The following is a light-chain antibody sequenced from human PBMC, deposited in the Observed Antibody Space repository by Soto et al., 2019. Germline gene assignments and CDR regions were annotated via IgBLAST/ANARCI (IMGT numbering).Light chain of an antibody. CDR1: HSNSGSNY. J-gene: IGLJ3*02. CDR2: SND. V-gene: IGLV1-47*02. CDR3: VSWDNSLRGRV. Sequence: QSVLTQPPSASGTPGQRVTISCSGSHSNSGSNYVYWYQQLPGTAPKLLIYSNDQRPSGVPDRFSGSKSGATASLAISGLRSDDEADYYGVSWDNSLRGRVFGGGTKLTVL.